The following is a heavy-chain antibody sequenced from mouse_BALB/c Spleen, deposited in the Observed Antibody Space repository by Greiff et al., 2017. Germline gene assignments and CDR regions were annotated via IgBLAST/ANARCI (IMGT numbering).Heavy chain of an antibody. D-gene: IGHD1-1*01. J-gene: IGHJ1*01. Sequence: VKLQESGAELAKPGASVKMSCKASGYTFTSYWMHWVKQRPGQGLEWIGYINPSTGYTEYNQKFKDKATLTADKSSSTAYMQLSSLTSEDSAVYYCARSTTRNWYFDVWGAGTTVTVSS. V-gene: IGHV1-7*01. CDR1: GYTFTSYW. CDR3: ARSTTRNWYFDV. CDR2: INPSTGYT.